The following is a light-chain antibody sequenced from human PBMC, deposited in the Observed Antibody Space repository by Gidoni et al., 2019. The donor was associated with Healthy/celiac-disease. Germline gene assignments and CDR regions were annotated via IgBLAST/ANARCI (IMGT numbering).Light chain of an antibody. CDR3: SSYTSSSTLVV. CDR2: DVS. J-gene: IGLJ2*01. CDR1: RSDVGGYNY. Sequence: QSVLTQPASVSGSPGQSLTISCTGTRSDVGGYNYVSWYQQHPGKAPKLMIYDVSNRPSGVSNRFSGSKSGNTASLTISGLQAEDEADYYCSSYTSSSTLVVFGGGTKLTVL. V-gene: IGLV2-14*03.